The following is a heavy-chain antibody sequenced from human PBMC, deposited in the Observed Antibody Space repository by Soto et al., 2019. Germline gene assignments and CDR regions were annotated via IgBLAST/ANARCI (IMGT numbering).Heavy chain of an antibody. J-gene: IGHJ5*02. CDR2: IDHSGST. D-gene: IGHD4-17*01. CDR3: ARDSPYGDYAHCFDP. CDR1: GGSICSSNW. V-gene: IGHV4-4*02. Sequence: QVQLQESGPGLVKPSGTLSLTCAVSGGSICSSNWWSWVRQPPGKGLEWIGEIDHSGSTNYNPSINRRVTISVDKSKNQFSLTLSSVTAADTAVYYGARDSPYGDYAHCFDPWGQGTLVTVSS.